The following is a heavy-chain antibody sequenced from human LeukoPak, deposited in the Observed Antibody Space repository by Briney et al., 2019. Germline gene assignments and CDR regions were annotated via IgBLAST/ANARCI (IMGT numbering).Heavy chain of an antibody. J-gene: IGHJ4*02. V-gene: IGHV4-4*09. CDR2: ISSSGSA. CDR1: GDSLGIYK. D-gene: IGHD3-22*01. Sequence: SETLSLTCSVSGDSLGIYKWSWVRQPPGKGLEWIAHISSSGSAIYNPSLMSRVSMAVDTSKNQFSLRLISVTAADTAVYYCARVPLYYYDSSGYLRSGYYFDYWGQGTLVTVSS. CDR3: ARVPLYYYDSSGYLRSGYYFDY.